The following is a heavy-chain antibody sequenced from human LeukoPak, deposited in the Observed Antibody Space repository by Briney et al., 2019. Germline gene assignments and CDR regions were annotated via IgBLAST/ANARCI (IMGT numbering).Heavy chain of an antibody. CDR2: IGTAGDT. CDR3: VRQQTPHGNFDY. CDR1: GFTFSNHA. J-gene: IGHJ4*02. D-gene: IGHD1-26*01. V-gene: IGHV3-13*01. Sequence: GGSLRLSCATSGFTFSNHAMHWVRQASAKGLAWVSAIGTAGDTFYPGSVKGRFTISRENAKNSLSLQMNSLRAEDTAVYYCVRQQTPHGNFDYWGQGTLVTVSS.